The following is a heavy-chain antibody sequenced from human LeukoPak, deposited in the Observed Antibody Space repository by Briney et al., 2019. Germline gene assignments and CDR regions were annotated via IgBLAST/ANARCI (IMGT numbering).Heavy chain of an antibody. J-gene: IGHJ4*02. CDR3: ARRGDARGYSYGYALY. D-gene: IGHD5-18*01. V-gene: IGHV5-51*01. Sequence: GESLQISCKGSGHSFTSYWIGWVRQLPGKGLEWMGIIYPGDSDTRYSPSFQGQVTISADKSISTAYLQWSSLKASDTAMYYCARRGDARGYSYGYALYWGQGTLVTVSS. CDR1: GHSFTSYW. CDR2: IYPGDSDT.